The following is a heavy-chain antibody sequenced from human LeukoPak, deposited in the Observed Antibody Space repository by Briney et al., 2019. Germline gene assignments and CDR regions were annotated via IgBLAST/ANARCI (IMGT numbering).Heavy chain of an antibody. CDR1: GFTFDDYS. CDR2: MSNSGENT. Sequence: GGSLRLSCAASGFTFDDYSMQWVRQTPGKGLEWVGIMSNSGENTFYGEAVKGRFTISRDNSQNTLYLQMNSLRPEDTAVYYCAKGGASVTRYVDYWGQGTLVTVSS. CDR3: AKGGASVTRYVDY. D-gene: IGHD4-17*01. J-gene: IGHJ4*02. V-gene: IGHV3-30*18.